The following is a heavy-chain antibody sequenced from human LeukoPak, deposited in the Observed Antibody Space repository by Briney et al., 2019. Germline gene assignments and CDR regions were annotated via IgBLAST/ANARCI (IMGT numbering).Heavy chain of an antibody. D-gene: IGHD1-14*01. J-gene: IGHJ4*02. CDR1: GYTFTNYW. CDR3: ARQPVSDY. CDR2: IYPGDSDT. V-gene: IGHV5-51*01. Sequence: GESLKISCKASGYTFTNYWIGWVRQMPGKGLEWMGIIYPGDSDTRYSPSFQGQVTISADKSSTTAYLHWGRLKASDTAMYYCARQPVSDYWGQGTLVTVSS.